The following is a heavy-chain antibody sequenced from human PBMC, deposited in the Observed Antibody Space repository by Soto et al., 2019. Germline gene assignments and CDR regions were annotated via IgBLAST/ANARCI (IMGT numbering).Heavy chain of an antibody. CDR1: GFPFISYA. D-gene: IGHD1-26*01. Sequence: LRLSCAASGFPFISYAMIWVRQAPGKGPEWVSGISASGGSTSYADSVKGRFTISRDNSKNTLCLQMNSLRADDTAVYNCAKGQNSGTYRFYFDYWGQGALVTVSS. V-gene: IGHV3-23*01. CDR3: AKGQNSGTYRFYFDY. CDR2: ISASGGST. J-gene: IGHJ4*02.